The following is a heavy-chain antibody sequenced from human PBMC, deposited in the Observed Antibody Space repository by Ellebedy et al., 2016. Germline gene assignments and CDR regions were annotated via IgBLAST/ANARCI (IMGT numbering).Heavy chain of an antibody. D-gene: IGHD2-8*02. V-gene: IGHV3-30-3*01. CDR1: GFTFSSYA. J-gene: IGHJ4*02. CDR2: ISYDGSNK. Sequence: GGSLRLXXAASGFTFSSYAMHWVRQAPGKGLEWVAVISYDGSNKYYADSVKGRFTISRDNSKNTLYLQMNSLRVEDTAVYYCAKGTGGNYYLDYWGQGTLVTVSS. CDR3: AKGTGGNYYLDY.